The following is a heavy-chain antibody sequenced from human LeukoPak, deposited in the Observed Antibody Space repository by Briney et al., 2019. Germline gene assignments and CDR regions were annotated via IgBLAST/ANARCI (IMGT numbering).Heavy chain of an antibody. D-gene: IGHD6-13*01. V-gene: IGHV3-30*18. J-gene: IGHJ4*02. CDR2: IASNGGSE. Sequence: GGSLRLSCAASGFTFTTYGLHWVRQAPGKGLEWVAAIASNGGSEYYADSVKGRFTISRNNSKNTLFLQMNSLRPDDTAVYYCAKRGHYSINWYHYFDYWGQGTLVTVSS. CDR3: AKRGHYSINWYHYFDY. CDR1: GFTFTTYG.